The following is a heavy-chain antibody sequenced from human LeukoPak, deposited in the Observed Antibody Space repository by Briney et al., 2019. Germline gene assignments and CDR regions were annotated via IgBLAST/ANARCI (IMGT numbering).Heavy chain of an antibody. Sequence: GGSPRLSCAASGFTFSSYSMNWVRQAPGKGLEWVSSISSSSSYIYYADSVKGRFTISRDNAKNSLYLQMNSLRAEDTAVYYCAREHGSWYYFDYWGQGTLVTVSS. CDR3: AREHGSWYYFDY. D-gene: IGHD6-13*01. CDR2: ISSSSSYI. J-gene: IGHJ4*02. CDR1: GFTFSSYS. V-gene: IGHV3-21*01.